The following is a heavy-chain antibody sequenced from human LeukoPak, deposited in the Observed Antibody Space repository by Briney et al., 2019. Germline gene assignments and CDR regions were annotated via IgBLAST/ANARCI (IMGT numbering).Heavy chain of an antibody. D-gene: IGHD6-25*01. CDR3: ARERGHHFEY. V-gene: IGHV3-11*04. CDR1: GFTFGDYY. CDR2: ISSSAATI. Sequence: GGSLRLSCAASGFTFGDYYMSWIRQAPGKGLEWISYISSSAATIYYADSVKGRFTISRDNAKKSLYLQMNSLRAEDTAVYYCARERGHHFEYWGQGSLVTVSS. J-gene: IGHJ4*02.